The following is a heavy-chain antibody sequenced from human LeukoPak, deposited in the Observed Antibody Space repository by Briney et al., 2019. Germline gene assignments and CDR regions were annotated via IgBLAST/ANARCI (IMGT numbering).Heavy chain of an antibody. D-gene: IGHD2-2*01. J-gene: IGHJ6*04. CDR1: GFTFSSYA. CDR3: AKDHCSSTSCYPYYYYYGMDV. Sequence: GGSLRLPCGASGFTFSSYAISWGRQAPGPGLKGVSAIRGSGCSTCSADYVKGRFTISRHKSKNTLYLQINSLRAEHTAVYHCAKDHCSSTSCYPYYYYYGMDVWGKGTTVTVSS. CDR2: IRGSGCST. V-gene: IGHV3-23*01.